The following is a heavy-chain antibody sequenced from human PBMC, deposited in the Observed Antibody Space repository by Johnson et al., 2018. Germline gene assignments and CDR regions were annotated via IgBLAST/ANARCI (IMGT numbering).Heavy chain of an antibody. CDR3: AKEWYSYGLGAFDI. CDR2: IKEDASEK. Sequence: VQLVQSGGGLVQPGGSLRLSCAASGFTLSTYWMTWVRQAPGKGLEWVANIKEDASEKYYVDSVKGRFTVSRDNARNSLFLQMNSLGAEDTAIYYCAKEWYSYGLGAFDIWGQGTMVTVSS. D-gene: IGHD5-18*01. CDR1: GFTLSTYW. J-gene: IGHJ3*02. V-gene: IGHV3-7*01.